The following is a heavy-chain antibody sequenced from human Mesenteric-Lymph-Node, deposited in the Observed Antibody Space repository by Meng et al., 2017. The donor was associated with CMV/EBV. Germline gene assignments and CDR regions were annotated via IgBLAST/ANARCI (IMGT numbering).Heavy chain of an antibody. CDR3: AKMYYDFWSGYYTGIGWFDP. CDR1: GFTVSSNY. J-gene: IGHJ5*02. D-gene: IGHD3-3*01. Sequence: GESLKISCAASGFTVSSNYMSWVRQAPGKGLEWVSGIYSGSSTYYADSVKGRFTISREHSKNTLYLQMNSLRADDTAVYYCAKMYYDFWSGYYTGIGWFDPWGQGTLVAVSS. V-gene: IGHV3-66*02. CDR2: IYSGSST.